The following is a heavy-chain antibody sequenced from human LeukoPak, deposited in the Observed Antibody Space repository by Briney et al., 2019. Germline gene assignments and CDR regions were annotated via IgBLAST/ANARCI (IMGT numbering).Heavy chain of an antibody. CDR2: INSDGSSR. D-gene: IGHD6-19*01. J-gene: IGHJ4*02. CDR3: AKDGTVAGTEC. Sequence: GGSLRLSCAASGLTFSSYWMHWVRQALGKGLVWVSCINSDGSSRSSADSVRGRFPISRDKAINTVSLEMNGLNAEDTVLYYCAKDGTVAGTECWGQGTLVTVSS. V-gene: IGHV3-74*01. CDR1: GLTFSSYW.